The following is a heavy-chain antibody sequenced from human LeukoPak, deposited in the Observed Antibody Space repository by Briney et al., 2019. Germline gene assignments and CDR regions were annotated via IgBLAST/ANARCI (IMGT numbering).Heavy chain of an antibody. CDR1: GFTFRNYG. V-gene: IGHV3-9*03. CDR2: ISWNSGSI. CDR3: AKDIGSRQLVGFGLDY. J-gene: IGHJ4*02. Sequence: GGSLRLSCAASGFTFRNYGMHWVRQAPGKGLEWVSGISWNSGSIGYADSVKGRFTISRDNAKNSLYLQMNSLRAEDMALYYCAKDIGSRQLVGFGLDYWGQGTLVTVSS. D-gene: IGHD6-13*01.